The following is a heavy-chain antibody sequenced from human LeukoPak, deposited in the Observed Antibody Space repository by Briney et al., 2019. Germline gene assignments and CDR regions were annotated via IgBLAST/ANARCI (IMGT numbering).Heavy chain of an antibody. CDR2: IQQDGSEK. V-gene: IGHV3-7*01. Sequence: GGSLRLSCAASGFTFSNYWMSWVRQAPGKGLEWVANIQQDGSEKYYVNYVKGRFTISRDNAKNSLFLQMNSLRAEDTAVYYCARRTRGDLWSGSYWFDPWGQGTLVTVSS. D-gene: IGHD3-3*01. CDR3: ARRTRGDLWSGSYWFDP. J-gene: IGHJ5*02. CDR1: GFTFSNYW.